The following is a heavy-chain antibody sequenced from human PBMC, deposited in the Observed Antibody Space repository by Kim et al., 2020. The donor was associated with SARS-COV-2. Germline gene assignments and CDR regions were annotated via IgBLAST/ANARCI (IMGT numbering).Heavy chain of an antibody. CDR3: ARDRYYYDSSQRVDY. Sequence: SETLSLTCTVSGGSISSSSYYWGWIRQPPGKGLEWIGSIYYSGSTYYNPSLKSRVTISVDTSKNQFSLKLSSVTAADTAVYYCARDRYYYDSSQRVDYWGQGTLVTVSS. V-gene: IGHV4-39*07. J-gene: IGHJ4*02. CDR2: IYYSGST. CDR1: GGSISSSSYY. D-gene: IGHD3-22*01.